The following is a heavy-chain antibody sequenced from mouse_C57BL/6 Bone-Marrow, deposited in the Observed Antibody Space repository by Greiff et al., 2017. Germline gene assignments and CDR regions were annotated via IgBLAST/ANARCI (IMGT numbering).Heavy chain of an antibody. V-gene: IGHV1-64*01. CDR1: GYTFTSYW. CDR2: IHPNSGST. CDR3: ARESYYYGSSYFDY. D-gene: IGHD1-1*01. J-gene: IGHJ2*01. Sequence: VQLQQPGAELVKPGASVKLSCTASGYTFTSYWMHWVKQRPGQGLEWIGMIHPNSGSTNYNEKFKSKATLTVDKSSSTAYMQLSSLTSEDSAVYYCARESYYYGSSYFDYWGQGTTLTVSS.